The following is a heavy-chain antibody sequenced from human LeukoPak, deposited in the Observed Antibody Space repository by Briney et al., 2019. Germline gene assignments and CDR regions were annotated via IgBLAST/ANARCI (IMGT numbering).Heavy chain of an antibody. CDR2: ISGSGGRT. Sequence: PGGSLRLSCTVSGITLSNYGTSWVRQAPGKGLEWVAGISGSGGRTNYADSVKGRFTVSRDNPKNTLYLQMNSLRAEDTAVYFCAKRGVVIRVILVGFHKEAYYFDSWGQGALVTVSS. D-gene: IGHD3-22*01. J-gene: IGHJ4*02. CDR1: GITLSNYG. V-gene: IGHV3-23*01. CDR3: AKRGVVIRVILVGFHKEAYYFDS.